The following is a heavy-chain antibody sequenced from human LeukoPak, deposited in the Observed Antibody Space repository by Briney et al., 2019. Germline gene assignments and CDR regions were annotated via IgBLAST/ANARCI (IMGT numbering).Heavy chain of an antibody. CDR3: ARDRVGSSGWYWDY. CDR1: GFTFDDYG. D-gene: IGHD6-19*01. Sequence: LSGGSLRLSCAASGFTFDDYGMSWVRQAPGKGLEWVSGINWNGGSTGYAGSVKGRFTISRDNAKNSLYLQMNSLRAEDTALYYCARDRVGSSGWYWDYWGQGTLVTVSS. J-gene: IGHJ4*02. V-gene: IGHV3-20*04. CDR2: INWNGGST.